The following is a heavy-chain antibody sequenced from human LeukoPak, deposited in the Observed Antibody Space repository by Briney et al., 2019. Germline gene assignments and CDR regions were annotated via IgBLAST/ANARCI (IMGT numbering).Heavy chain of an antibody. J-gene: IGHJ3*02. V-gene: IGHV4-59*01. CDR1: GGSISSYY. CDR2: IYYGGST. CDR3: ARDMLVTGAFDI. Sequence: SETLSLTCTVSGGSISSYYWSWIRQPPGKGLEWIGYIYYGGSTNYNPSLKSRVTISVDTSKNQFSLKLSSVTAADTAVYYCARDMLVTGAFDIWGQGTMVTVSS. D-gene: IGHD2-8*01.